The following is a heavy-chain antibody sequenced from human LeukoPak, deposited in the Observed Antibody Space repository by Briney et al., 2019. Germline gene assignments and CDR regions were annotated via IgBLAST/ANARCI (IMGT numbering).Heavy chain of an antibody. V-gene: IGHV3-13*01. CDR1: GFTFRSYD. CDR3: ARGARDYYSDSRGFLFPGAFDI. Sequence: PGGSLRLSCAASGFTFRSYDMHWVRQATGKGLEWVSLIGAAGDTYYTGSVRGRFTISRENENNSLFLQMNSLRAGDTAVYYCARGARDYYSDSRGFLFPGAFDICGQGTVVTVSS. J-gene: IGHJ3*02. D-gene: IGHD3-22*01. CDR2: IGAAGDT.